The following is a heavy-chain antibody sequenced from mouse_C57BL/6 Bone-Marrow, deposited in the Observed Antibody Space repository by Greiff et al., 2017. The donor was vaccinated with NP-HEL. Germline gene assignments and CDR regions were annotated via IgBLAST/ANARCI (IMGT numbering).Heavy chain of an antibody. CDR3: ARPYVSSYGYWYFDV. D-gene: IGHD1-1*01. J-gene: IGHJ1*03. V-gene: IGHV1-72*01. CDR1: GYTFTSYW. CDR2: IDPNSGGT. Sequence: QVQLQQPGAELVKPGASVKLSCKASGYTFTSYWMHWVKQRPGRGLEWIGRIDPNSGGTKYNEKFKSKATLTVDKPSSTAYMQLSSLTSEDSAVYYCARPYVSSYGYWYFDVWGTGTTVTVSS.